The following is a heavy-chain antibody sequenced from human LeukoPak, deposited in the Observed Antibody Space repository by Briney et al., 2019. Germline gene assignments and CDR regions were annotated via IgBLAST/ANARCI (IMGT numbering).Heavy chain of an antibody. V-gene: IGHV3-21*01. CDR3: ARTGDPYYYDRSGESDYYYMDV. D-gene: IGHD3-22*01. Sequence: GGSLRLTCAASGFTFSSYAMNWVRQTPGRGLEWVSSISSSSSYIYYADSVKGRFTISRDNAKNSLYLQMNSLRAEDTAVYYCARTGDPYYYDRSGESDYYYMDVWGKGTTVTISS. CDR1: GFTFSSYA. J-gene: IGHJ6*03. CDR2: ISSSSSYI.